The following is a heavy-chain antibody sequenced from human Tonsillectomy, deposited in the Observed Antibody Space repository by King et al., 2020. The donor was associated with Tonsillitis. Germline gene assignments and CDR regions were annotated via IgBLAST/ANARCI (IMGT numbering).Heavy chain of an antibody. J-gene: IGHJ4*02. CDR2: ISYDGNNK. D-gene: IGHD6-19*01. V-gene: IGHV3-30*18. CDR1: GFTFSSYG. CDR3: AKGHSSGWFYFDS. Sequence: VQLVESGGGVVQPGRSLRLSCAASGFTFSSYGMHWGRQAPGKGLEWVAVISYDGNNKYNAGSVKGRFTSSRDNSKNTLYLQMNSLRGEDTAVYYCAKGHSSGWFYFDSWGQGTLVTVSS.